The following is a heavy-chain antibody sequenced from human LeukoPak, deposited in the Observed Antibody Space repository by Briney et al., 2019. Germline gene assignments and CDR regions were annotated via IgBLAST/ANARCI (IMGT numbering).Heavy chain of an antibody. V-gene: IGHV3-30*04. J-gene: IGHJ3*02. Sequence: GGSLRLSCAASGFTFSSYAMHWVRQAPGKGLEWVAVISYGGSNKYYPDSVKGRFTISRDNSKNTLYLQMNSLRAEDTAVYYCARDSQARYFEGGAFDIWGQGTMVTVSS. D-gene: IGHD3-9*01. CDR1: GFTFSSYA. CDR3: ARDSQARYFEGGAFDI. CDR2: ISYGGSNK.